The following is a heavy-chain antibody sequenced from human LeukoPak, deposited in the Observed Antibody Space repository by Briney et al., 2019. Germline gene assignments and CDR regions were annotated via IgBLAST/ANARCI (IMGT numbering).Heavy chain of an antibody. CDR3: ARAGVVGATDYWYFDL. D-gene: IGHD1-26*01. V-gene: IGHV3-33*01. J-gene: IGHJ2*01. CDR2: IWYDGSNK. Sequence: GGSLRLSCAASGFTFSTYGMHWVRQAPGKGLEWVAVIWYDGSNKYYVDSVKGRFTISRDNSKNTLYLQMNSLRAEDTAVYYCARAGVVGATDYWYFDLWGRGTLVTVSS. CDR1: GFTFSTYG.